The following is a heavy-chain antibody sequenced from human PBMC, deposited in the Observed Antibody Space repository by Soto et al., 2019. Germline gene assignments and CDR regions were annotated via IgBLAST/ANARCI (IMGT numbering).Heavy chain of an antibody. CDR2: IIPILGIA. Sequence: ASVKVSCKASGGTFSSYTISWVRQAPGQGLEWMGRIIPILGIANYAQKFQGRVTITADKSTSTAYMELSSLRPEDTAVYYCARDGIGPSWVFDYWGQGTLVTVSS. CDR1: GGTFSSYT. CDR3: ARDGIGPSWVFDY. V-gene: IGHV1-69*04. J-gene: IGHJ4*02. D-gene: IGHD3-3*02.